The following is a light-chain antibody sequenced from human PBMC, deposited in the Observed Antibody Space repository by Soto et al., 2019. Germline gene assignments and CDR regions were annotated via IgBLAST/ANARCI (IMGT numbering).Light chain of an antibody. CDR1: SSNIGAHYD. J-gene: IGLJ2*01. V-gene: IGLV1-40*01. CDR2: TNS. Sequence: QLVLTQPPSVSGAPGQRVTISCTGSSSNIGAHYDVHWFQQLPGTAPKLLIYTNSNRPSGVPDRFSGSKSGTSASLAITGLQTEDEADYYCQSFDNSLRGYVVFGGGTKLTVL. CDR3: QSFDNSLRGYVV.